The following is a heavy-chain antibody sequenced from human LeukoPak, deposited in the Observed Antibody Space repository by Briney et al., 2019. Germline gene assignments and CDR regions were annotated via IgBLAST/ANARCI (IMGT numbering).Heavy chain of an antibody. CDR1: GFTFSSYE. J-gene: IGHJ4*02. V-gene: IGHV3-48*03. D-gene: IGHD4/OR15-4a*01. Sequence: GGSLRLSCAASGFTFSSYEMNWVRQAPGKGLEWVSYISSSGSTIYYADSVKGRFTISRDNAKNSLYLQMNSLRAEDTAVYYCATDGAGKYGAFDYWGQGTLVTVSS. CDR2: ISSSGSTI. CDR3: ATDGAGKYGAFDY.